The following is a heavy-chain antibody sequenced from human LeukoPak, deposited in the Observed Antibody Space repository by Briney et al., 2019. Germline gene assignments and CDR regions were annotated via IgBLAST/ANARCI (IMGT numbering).Heavy chain of an antibody. V-gene: IGHV3-21*01. CDR3: ARDLGYSSGFTFDY. Sequence: GGSLRLSCAASGXTFSSYSVNWVRQAPGKGLEWVSSISSSSSYIYYADSVKGRFTISKDNAKNSLYLQMNSLRAEDTAVYYCARDLGYSSGFTFDYWGQGTLVTVSS. CDR1: GXTFSSYS. J-gene: IGHJ4*02. D-gene: IGHD6-25*01. CDR2: ISSSSSYI.